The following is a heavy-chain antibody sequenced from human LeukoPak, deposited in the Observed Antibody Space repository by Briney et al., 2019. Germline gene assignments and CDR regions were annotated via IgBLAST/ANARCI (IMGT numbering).Heavy chain of an antibody. D-gene: IGHD2-2*01. J-gene: IGHJ4*02. CDR3: ALIDCSSTSCHDY. CDR2: ISWNSCSI. Sequence: PGGSLRLSCAPCVVTLYVHVMHSVPAALGEGLGCVSGISWNSCSIGYADSVKGRFTISRDNAKNSLYLQMNSLRAEDTALYYCALIDCSSTSCHDYWGQGTLVTVSS. CDR1: VVTLYVHV. V-gene: IGHV3-9*01.